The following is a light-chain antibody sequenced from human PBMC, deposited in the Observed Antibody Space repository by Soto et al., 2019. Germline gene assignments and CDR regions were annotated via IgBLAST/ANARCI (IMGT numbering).Light chain of an antibody. CDR1: SSDVGGYNY. J-gene: IGLJ2*01. V-gene: IGLV2-14*01. CDR2: DVS. Sequence: QSVLTQPASGSGSPGQSITISCTGTSSDVGGYNYVSWYQQHPGKAPKLMIYDVSNRPSGVSTRFSGSKSGNTASLTISGLQAEDESDYYCSSYTSSSTVVFGGGTKVTVL. CDR3: SSYTSSSTVV.